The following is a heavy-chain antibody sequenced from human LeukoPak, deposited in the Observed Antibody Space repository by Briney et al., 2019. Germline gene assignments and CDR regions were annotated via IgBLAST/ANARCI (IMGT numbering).Heavy chain of an antibody. D-gene: IGHD6-19*01. CDR2: IKEDGSIQ. J-gene: IGHJ4*02. CDR1: GFTFSSYW. V-gene: IGHV3-7*01. CDR3: ARDVWTGVAVSDY. Sequence: GGSLRLSCVASGFTFSSYWMTWARQAPGKGLEWLANIKEDGSIQYYLDSVRGRFTISRDNAKTSVYLQLNSLRADDTAVYYCARDVWTGVAVSDYWGQGTLVTVSS.